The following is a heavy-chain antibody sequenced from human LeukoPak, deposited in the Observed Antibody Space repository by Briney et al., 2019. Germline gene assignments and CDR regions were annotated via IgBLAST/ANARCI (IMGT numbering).Heavy chain of an antibody. Sequence: ASVKVSCKASGYTFTSYGISWVRQAPGQGLEWMGWISAYNGNTNYAQKLQGRVTMTTDTSTSTAYMELRSLRSDDTAVYYCARVQRLRFLEWSLDYWGQGTLVTVSS. J-gene: IGHJ4*02. D-gene: IGHD3-3*01. CDR2: ISAYNGNT. CDR3: ARVQRLRFLEWSLDY. CDR1: GYTFTSYG. V-gene: IGHV1-18*01.